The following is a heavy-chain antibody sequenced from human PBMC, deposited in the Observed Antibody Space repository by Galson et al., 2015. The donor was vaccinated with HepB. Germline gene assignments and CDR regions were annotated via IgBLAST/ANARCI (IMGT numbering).Heavy chain of an antibody. CDR2: IIPIFGTA. V-gene: IGHV1-69*13. Sequence: SVKVSCKVSGYTLTELSMHWVRQAPGKGLEWMGGIIPIFGTANYAQKFQGRVTITADESTSTAYMELSSLRSEDTAVYYCARTGDGYNYYFDYWGQGTLVTVSS. CDR1: GYTLTELS. J-gene: IGHJ4*02. D-gene: IGHD5-24*01. CDR3: ARTGDGYNYYFDY.